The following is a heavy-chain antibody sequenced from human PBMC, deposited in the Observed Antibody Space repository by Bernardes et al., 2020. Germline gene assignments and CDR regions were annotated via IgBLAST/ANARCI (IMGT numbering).Heavy chain of an antibody. CDR3: ARLFCSGDYPLDS. CDR2: INPNNGGT. Sequence: ASVKVSCKASGYTFTGYYLHWVRQAPEQGLEWMGWINPNNGGTNYAQKFQGRVTVTRDTSITTAFMELSSLEYDDTAVYFCARLFCSGDYPLDSWGQGTLVTVSS. V-gene: IGHV1-2*02. J-gene: IGHJ4*02. D-gene: IGHD2-21*02. CDR1: GYTFTGYY.